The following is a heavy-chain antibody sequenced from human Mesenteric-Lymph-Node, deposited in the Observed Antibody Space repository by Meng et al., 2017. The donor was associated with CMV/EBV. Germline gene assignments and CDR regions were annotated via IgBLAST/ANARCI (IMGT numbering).Heavy chain of an antibody. D-gene: IGHD2-2*02. CDR1: GYTFTSNG. CDR2: ISAYNGNT. J-gene: IGHJ4*02. V-gene: IGHV1-18*01. CDR3: ARHPIPAAIRNYVDY. Sequence: SGYTFTSNGISWVRQAPGQGLEWMGWISAYNGNTNYAQKLQGRVTMTTDTSTSTAYMELRSLRSDDTAVYYCARHPIPAAIRNYVDYWGQGTLVTVSS.